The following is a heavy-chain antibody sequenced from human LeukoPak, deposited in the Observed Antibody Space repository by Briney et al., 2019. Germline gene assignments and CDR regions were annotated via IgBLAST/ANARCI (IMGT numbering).Heavy chain of an antibody. D-gene: IGHD6-19*01. CDR3: ARDLGARIAVAIPEGQNWFDP. V-gene: IGHV1-46*01. Sequence: ASVKVSCKASGYTFTSYYMHWVRQAPGQGLEWMGIINPSGGSTSYAQKFQGRVTMTRDTSTSTVYMELSSLRSEDTAVYYCARDLGARIAVAIPEGQNWFDPWGQGTLVTVSS. CDR2: INPSGGST. CDR1: GYTFTSYY. J-gene: IGHJ5*02.